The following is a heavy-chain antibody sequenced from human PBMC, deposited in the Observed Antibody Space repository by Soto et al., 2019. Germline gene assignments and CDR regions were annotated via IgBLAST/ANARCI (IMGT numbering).Heavy chain of an antibody. CDR1: GFTFSSYG. D-gene: IGHD3-16*01. J-gene: IGHJ4*02. Sequence: QVQLVESGGGVVQPGRSLRLSCAASGFTFSSYGMHWVRQAPGKGLEWVAVIWYDGSNKYYADSVKGRFTISRDNSKNTLYLQMNSLIAEDTAVYYCARLGGDYVYFDYWGQGTLVTVSS. CDR3: ARLGGDYVYFDY. V-gene: IGHV3-33*01. CDR2: IWYDGSNK.